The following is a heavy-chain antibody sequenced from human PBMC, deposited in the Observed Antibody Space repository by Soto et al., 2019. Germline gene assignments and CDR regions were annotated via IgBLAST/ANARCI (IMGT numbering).Heavy chain of an antibody. CDR3: ARHSPYGDYLSVWFDP. D-gene: IGHD4-17*01. V-gene: IGHV4-39*01. Sequence: PSETLSLTCTVSGGSISSSSYYWGWIRQPPGKGLEWIGSIYYSGSTYYNPSLKSRVTISVDTSKNQFSLKLSSVTAADTAVYYYARHSPYGDYLSVWFDPWGQGTLVTVSS. CDR1: GGSISSSSYY. J-gene: IGHJ5*02. CDR2: IYYSGST.